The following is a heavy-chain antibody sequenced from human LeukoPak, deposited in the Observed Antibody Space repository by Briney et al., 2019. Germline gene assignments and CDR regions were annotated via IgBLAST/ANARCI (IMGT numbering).Heavy chain of an antibody. Sequence: GGSLRLSCAASGFTFSSYSMNWVRQAPGKGLEWVSSISSSSSYIYYADSVKGRFTISRDNAKNSQYLQMNSLRAEDTAVYYCARDRTVDDAFDIWGQGTMVTVSS. J-gene: IGHJ3*02. CDR3: ARDRTVDDAFDI. CDR2: ISSSSSYI. V-gene: IGHV3-21*01. CDR1: GFTFSSYS. D-gene: IGHD5-24*01.